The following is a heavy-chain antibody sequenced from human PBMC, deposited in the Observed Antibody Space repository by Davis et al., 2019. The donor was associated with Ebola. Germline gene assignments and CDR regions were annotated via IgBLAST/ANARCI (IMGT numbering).Heavy chain of an antibody. CDR2: IYPGDSDT. V-gene: IGHV5-51*01. J-gene: IGHJ6*02. CDR1: GYSSTSYW. D-gene: IGHD4-23*01. CDR3: ARQEGGNPNYYGMDV. Sequence: GESLKISCKGSGYSSTSYWIGWVRQMPGKGLEWMGIIYPGDSDTRYSPSFQGQVTISADKSISTAYLQWSSLKASDTAMYYCARQEGGNPNYYGMDVWGQGTTVTVSS.